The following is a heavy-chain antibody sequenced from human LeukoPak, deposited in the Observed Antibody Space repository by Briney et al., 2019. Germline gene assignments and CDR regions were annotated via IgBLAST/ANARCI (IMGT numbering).Heavy chain of an antibody. CDR1: GFTFGDYA. CDR2: IRSKAYGGTT. Sequence: GGSLRLSCTASGFTFGDYAMSWFRQAPGKGLEWVGFIRSKAYGGTTEYAASVKGRFTISRDDSKSIAYLQMNSLKTEDTAVYYCTRVDPGIAVAAPDYWGQGTLVTVSS. CDR3: TRVDPGIAVAAPDY. V-gene: IGHV3-49*03. J-gene: IGHJ4*02. D-gene: IGHD6-19*01.